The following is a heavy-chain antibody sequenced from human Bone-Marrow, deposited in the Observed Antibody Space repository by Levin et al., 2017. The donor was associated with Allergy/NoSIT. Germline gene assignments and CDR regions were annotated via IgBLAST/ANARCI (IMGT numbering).Heavy chain of an antibody. J-gene: IGHJ4*02. CDR3: ARGDYGGPFEDY. CDR2: INHSGST. D-gene: IGHD4-23*01. CDR1: GGSFRGSY. V-gene: IGHV4-34*01. Sequence: SQTLSLTCAVYGGSFRGSYWSWLRQPPGKGLEWIGEINHSGSTNYNPSLKSRVTISVDTSKNQFSLKLSSVTAADTAVYYCARGDYGGPFEDYWGQGTLVTVSS.